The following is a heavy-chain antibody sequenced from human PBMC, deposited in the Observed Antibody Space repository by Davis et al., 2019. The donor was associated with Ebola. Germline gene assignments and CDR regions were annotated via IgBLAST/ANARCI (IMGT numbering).Heavy chain of an antibody. J-gene: IGHJ4*02. CDR3: AKLNTVTTWPVVGY. CDR2: ISGRGSTI. V-gene: IGHV3-23*01. D-gene: IGHD4-11*01. Sequence: GGSLRLSCAASGFTFNTNSMSWVRQAPGKGLEWVSVISGRGSTIFYADSVKGRFTISRDNSRNTLYLQMNNLRAEDTAVYYCAKLNTVTTWPVVGYWGQGTLVTVSS. CDR1: GFTFNTNS.